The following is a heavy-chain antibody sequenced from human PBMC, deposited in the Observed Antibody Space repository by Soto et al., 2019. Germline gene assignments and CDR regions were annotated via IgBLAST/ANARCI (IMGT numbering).Heavy chain of an antibody. CDR1: GDSINSGAHY. Sequence: PSETLSLTCNVSGDSINSGAHYWTWIRQHPGKGLEWIGYIYYSGSTYYNPSLKSRVTISVDTSKNQFSLKLSSVTAADTAVYYCARHPGYGVYYFDYWGQGTLVTVSS. V-gene: IGHV4-39*01. CDR3: ARHPGYGVYYFDY. J-gene: IGHJ4*02. D-gene: IGHD5-18*01. CDR2: IYYSGST.